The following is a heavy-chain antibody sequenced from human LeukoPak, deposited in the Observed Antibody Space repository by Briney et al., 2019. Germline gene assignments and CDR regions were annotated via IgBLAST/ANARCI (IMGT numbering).Heavy chain of an antibody. V-gene: IGHV4-61*02. J-gene: IGHJ5*02. D-gene: IGHD3-10*01. CDR3: ARDPAHYYGSGSYFT. Sequence: SQTLSLTCTVSGGSISSGSYYWSWIRQPAGKGLEWIGRIYTSGSTNYNPSLKSRVTISVDTSKNQFSLKLSSVTAADTAVYYCARDPAHYYGSGSYFTWGQGTLVTVSS. CDR2: IYTSGST. CDR1: GGSISSGSYY.